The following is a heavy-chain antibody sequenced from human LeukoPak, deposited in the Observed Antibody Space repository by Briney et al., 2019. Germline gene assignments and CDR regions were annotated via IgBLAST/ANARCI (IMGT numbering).Heavy chain of an antibody. J-gene: IGHJ4*02. CDR3: ARDRTAYSYGTLFDY. CDR1: GFTFSSYG. D-gene: IGHD5-12*01. Sequence: GGSLRLSCAASGFTFSSYGMHWVRQAPGKGLEWVAFIQYDGSKKYYADSVKGRFTISRDNSRNTLSLQMNSLRTEDTAVYYCARDRTAYSYGTLFDYWGQGTLVTVSS. V-gene: IGHV3-30*02. CDR2: IQYDGSKK.